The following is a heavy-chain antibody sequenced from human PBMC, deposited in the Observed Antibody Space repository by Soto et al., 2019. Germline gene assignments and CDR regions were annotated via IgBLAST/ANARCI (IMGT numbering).Heavy chain of an antibody. CDR3: ASALDTAMVSGGYYYMDV. CDR1: GGSISSYY. D-gene: IGHD5-18*01. Sequence: SETLSLTCTVSGGSISSYYWSWIRQPPGKGLEWIGYIYYSGSTNYNPSLKSRVTISVDTSKNQFSLKLSSVTAADTAVYYCASALDTAMVSGGYYYMDVWGKGTTVTVSS. J-gene: IGHJ6*03. CDR2: IYYSGST. V-gene: IGHV4-59*01.